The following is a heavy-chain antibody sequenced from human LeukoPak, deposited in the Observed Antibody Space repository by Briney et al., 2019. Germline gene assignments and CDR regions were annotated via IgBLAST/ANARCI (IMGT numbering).Heavy chain of an antibody. Sequence: SETLSLTCTVSGGSISGYYWSWIRQPPGKGPEWIGWIYYSGSTKYNPSLKSRVTILVDTSKNQFSLKLSSVTAADTAIYYCARYDGSPANYLDYWGQGNLVTVSS. V-gene: IGHV4-59*08. J-gene: IGHJ4*02. CDR2: IYYSGST. CDR1: GGSISGYY. CDR3: ARYDGSPANYLDY. D-gene: IGHD1-26*01.